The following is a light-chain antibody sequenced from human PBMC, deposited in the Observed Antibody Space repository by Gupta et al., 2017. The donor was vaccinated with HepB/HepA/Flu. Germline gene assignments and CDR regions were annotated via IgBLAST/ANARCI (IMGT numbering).Light chain of an antibody. J-gene: IGKJ4*01. CDR1: QSLVFSDGNTF. CDR3: VQGTHWPT. CDR2: QVS. V-gene: IGKV2-30*01. Sequence: DVVLTQSLLSLPVTLGQPASISCRSSQSLVFSDGNTFLHWFQQRPGQSPRRLFYQVSKRDSGVPERFSGSGSGTDFTLRISRVEAEDVAIYYCVQGTHWPTFGGGTKVEIK.